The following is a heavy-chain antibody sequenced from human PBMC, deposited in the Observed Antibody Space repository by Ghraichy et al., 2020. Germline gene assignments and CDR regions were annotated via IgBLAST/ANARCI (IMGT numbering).Heavy chain of an antibody. V-gene: IGHV4-34*01. CDR1: GGSFSGYY. CDR3: ARAGSPAAISHAFDI. CDR2: INHSGST. D-gene: IGHD2-2*01. J-gene: IGHJ3*02. Sequence: ETLSLTCAVYGGSFSGYYWSWIRQPPGKGLEWIGEINHSGSTNYNPSLKSRVTISVDTSKNQFSLKLSSVTAADTAVYYCARAGSPAAISHAFDIWGQGTMVTVSS.